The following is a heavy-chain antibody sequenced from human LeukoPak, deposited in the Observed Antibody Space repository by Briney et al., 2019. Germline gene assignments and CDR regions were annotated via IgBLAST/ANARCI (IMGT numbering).Heavy chain of an antibody. CDR3: ARLGYCSNTSCLTDMDV. Sequence: GESLKISCKGSGYSFTSYWISWVRQMPGKGLEWMGRIDPSDSYTNYSPSFQGHVTISADKSISTAYLQWSSLKASDTAMYYCARLGYCSNTSCLTDMDVWGQGTTVTVSS. D-gene: IGHD2-2*01. V-gene: IGHV5-10-1*01. J-gene: IGHJ6*02. CDR1: GYSFTSYW. CDR2: IDPSDSYT.